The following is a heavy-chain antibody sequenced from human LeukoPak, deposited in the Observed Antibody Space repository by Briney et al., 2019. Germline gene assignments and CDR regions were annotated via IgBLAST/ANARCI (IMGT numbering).Heavy chain of an antibody. J-gene: IGHJ4*02. CDR2: IYSSGST. V-gene: IGHV4-61*02. Sequence: TSETLSLTCTVSGGSISSGSYYWSWIRQPPGKGLEWIGRIYSSGSTNYNPSLKSRVTISVDTSKNQFSLKLSSVTAADTAVYYCARAPYDILTGQGNYYFDHWGQGTLVTVSS. CDR3: ARAPYDILTGQGNYYFDH. D-gene: IGHD3-9*01. CDR1: GGSISSGSYY.